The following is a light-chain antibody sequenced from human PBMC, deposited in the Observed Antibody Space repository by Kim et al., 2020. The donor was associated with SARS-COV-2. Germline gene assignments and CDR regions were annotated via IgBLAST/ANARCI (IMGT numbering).Light chain of an antibody. CDR1: QSVSSSY. V-gene: IGKV3-20*01. Sequence: EIVLTQSPGPLSLSPGERATLSCRASQSVSSSYLAWYQQKPGQAPRLLIYGASSRATGIPDRFSGSGSGTDFTLTISRLEPEDFVVYYCQQYGSPITFGQGTRLEIK. CDR3: QQYGSPIT. CDR2: GAS. J-gene: IGKJ5*01.